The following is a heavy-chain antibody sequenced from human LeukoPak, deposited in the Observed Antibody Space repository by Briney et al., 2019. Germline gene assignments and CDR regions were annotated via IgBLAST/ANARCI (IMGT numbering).Heavy chain of an antibody. J-gene: IGHJ4*02. D-gene: IGHD3-10*01. CDR3: AKVYYGSGSYDY. CDR2: ISYDGSNK. Sequence: GRSLRLFCAASGFTFSSYGMHWVRQAPGKGLEWVAVISYDGSNKYYADSVKGRFTISRDNSKNTLYLQMNSLRAEDTAVYYCAKVYYGSGSYDYWGQGTLVTVSS. CDR1: GFTFSSYG. V-gene: IGHV3-30*18.